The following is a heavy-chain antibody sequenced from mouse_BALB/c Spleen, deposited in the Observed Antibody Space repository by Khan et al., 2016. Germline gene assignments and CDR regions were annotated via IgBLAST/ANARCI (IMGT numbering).Heavy chain of an antibody. V-gene: IGHV1S126*01. CDR2: IDPSDSET. CDR3: ARGDYGWFVY. D-gene: IGHD2-4*01. CDR1: GYSFTTYW. J-gene: IGHJ3*01. Sequence: VQLQESGPQLVRPGASVKISCKASGYSFTTYWMHWVKQRPGQGLEWFGMIDPSDSETKLNQKFKDKATLTVDKSSSTAYMQLSSPTSEDSAVFYCARGDYGWFVYWGQGTLVSVSA.